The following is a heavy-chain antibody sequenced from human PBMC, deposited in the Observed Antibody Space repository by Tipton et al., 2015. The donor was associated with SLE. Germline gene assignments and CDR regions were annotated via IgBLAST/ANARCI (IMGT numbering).Heavy chain of an antibody. CDR3: ARSLYGSGFDY. Sequence: QSGAEVKKPGESLRISCKGSGYSFTSYWINWVRQMPGKGLEWMGRVDPSDSYPNYSPSFQGHVTISADKSISTAYLQWSSLRSEDTAVYYCARSLYGSGFDYWGQGTLVTVSS. V-gene: IGHV5-10-1*01. J-gene: IGHJ4*02. CDR2: VDPSDSYP. D-gene: IGHD3-10*01. CDR1: GYSFTSYW.